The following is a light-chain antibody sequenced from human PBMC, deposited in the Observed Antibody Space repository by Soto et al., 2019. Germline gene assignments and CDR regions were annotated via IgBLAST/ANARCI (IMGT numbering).Light chain of an antibody. Sequence: QSVLTQPASVSGSPGQSITISCTGSSTDVGAYNYVSWYQQYPGQAPNLLIYEVSRRPSGFSHRFSGSKSVNTASLTISGLQAEDEAEYYCSSYTNINTRACVFGTGTKLTVL. J-gene: IGLJ1*01. CDR3: SSYTNINTRACV. V-gene: IGLV2-14*01. CDR2: EVS. CDR1: STDVGAYNY.